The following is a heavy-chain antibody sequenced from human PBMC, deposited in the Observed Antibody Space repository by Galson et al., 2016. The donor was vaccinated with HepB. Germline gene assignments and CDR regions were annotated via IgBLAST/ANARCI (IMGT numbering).Heavy chain of an antibody. CDR1: GFSLSTSGMC. V-gene: IGHV2-70*11. Sequence: PALVKPTQTLTLTRTFSGFSLSTSGMCMSWIRQSPGKALEWLARIDWDDDKYYSRSLETRLTISKDTSKNQVVLTMTNMDPGDTATYYCARIRVVGRRGNWVDTWGQGTLVTVSS. D-gene: IGHD2-2*01. CDR3: ARIRVVGRRGNWVDT. J-gene: IGHJ5*02. CDR2: IDWDDDK.